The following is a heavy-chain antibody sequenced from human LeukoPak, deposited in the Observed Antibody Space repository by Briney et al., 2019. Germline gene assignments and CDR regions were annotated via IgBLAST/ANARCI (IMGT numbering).Heavy chain of an antibody. CDR3: ARDHLDYDFWSGYLDH. CDR1: GYTFTGYY. D-gene: IGHD3-3*01. J-gene: IGHJ4*02. CDR2: INPNSGGT. Sequence: AASVKVSCKASGYTFTGYYVHWVRQAPGQGLEWMGCINPNSGGTNYAQKFQGRVTITADKSTSTAYMELSSLRSEDTAVYYCARDHLDYDFWSGYLDHWGQGTLVTLSS. V-gene: IGHV1-2*02.